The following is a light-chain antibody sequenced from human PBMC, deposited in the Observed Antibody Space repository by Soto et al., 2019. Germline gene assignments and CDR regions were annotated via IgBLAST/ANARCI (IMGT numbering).Light chain of an antibody. CDR3: QQYGSSGT. Sequence: EIVLTQSPATLSVSPGERVTLSCRASQNLHSFLNWCQQRPGQAPRPLIYDASNRATGIPDRFSGSGSGTDFTLTISRLEPEDFAVYYCQQYGSSGTFGQGTKVDIK. J-gene: IGKJ1*01. V-gene: IGKV3-20*01. CDR2: DAS. CDR1: QNLHSF.